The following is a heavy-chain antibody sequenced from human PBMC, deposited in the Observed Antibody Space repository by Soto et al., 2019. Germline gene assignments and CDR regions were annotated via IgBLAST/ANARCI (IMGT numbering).Heavy chain of an antibody. V-gene: IGHV3-23*01. D-gene: IGHD2-8*02. CDR3: AKATATGGGAFDI. CDR2: ILVDGRT. J-gene: IGHJ3*02. Sequence: PGGSLRLSCTASGFICSSYDMSWVRQAPGKGLEWVSTILVDGRTFYVDSVKGRFTISRDSSKNTVYLQMNSLTAGDAALYYCAKATATGGGAFDICGQGTMVTVSS. CDR1: GFICSSYD.